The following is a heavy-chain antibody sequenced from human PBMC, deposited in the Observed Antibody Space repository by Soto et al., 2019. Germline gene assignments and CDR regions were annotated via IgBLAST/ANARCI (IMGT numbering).Heavy chain of an antibody. CDR1: GCTFSIYA. CDR3: AIDYYGSGSYFDGRDY. D-gene: IGHD3-10*01. CDR2: IIPIFGTA. V-gene: IGHV1-69*13. J-gene: IGHJ4*02. Sequence: GASVKVSCKASGCTFSIYAISWVRQAPGQGLEWMGGIIPIFGTANYAQKFQGRVTITADESTSTAYMELSSLRSEDTAVYYCAIDYYGSGSYFDGRDYWGQGTLVTVSS.